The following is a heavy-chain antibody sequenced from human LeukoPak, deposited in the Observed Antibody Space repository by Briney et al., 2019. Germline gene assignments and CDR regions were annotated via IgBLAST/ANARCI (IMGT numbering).Heavy chain of an antibody. CDR3: ARDYFGSGSFLGDH. Sequence: ASAKVSCKASGYTFTDLYILWVRQAPGQGLEWMGWISPNSGGTNYAQKFQGRVTMTRDTSISTAYMELSGLRSDDTAVYYCARDYFGSGSFLGDHWGQGTPVTVSS. J-gene: IGHJ4*02. CDR2: ISPNSGGT. V-gene: IGHV1-2*02. D-gene: IGHD3-10*01. CDR1: GYTFTDLY.